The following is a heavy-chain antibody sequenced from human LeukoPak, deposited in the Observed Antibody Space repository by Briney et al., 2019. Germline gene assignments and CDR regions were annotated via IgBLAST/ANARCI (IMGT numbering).Heavy chain of an antibody. J-gene: IGHJ5*02. CDR1: GYTFTGYY. CDR3: AREDYSNYGNWFDP. V-gene: IGHV1-2*02. Sequence: ASVKVSCKASGYTFTGYYMHWVRQAPGQGLEWMGWINPNSGGTNYAQKFQGRVTMTRDTSISTAYMELSRLRSDDTAVYYSAREDYSNYGNWFDPWGQGTLVTVSS. D-gene: IGHD4-11*01. CDR2: INPNSGGT.